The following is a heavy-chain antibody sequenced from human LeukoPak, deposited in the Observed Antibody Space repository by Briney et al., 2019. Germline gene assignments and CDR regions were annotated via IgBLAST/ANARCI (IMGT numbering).Heavy chain of an antibody. CDR2: IYYSGST. J-gene: IGHJ4*02. V-gene: IGHV4-31*03. D-gene: IGHD3-10*01. CDR3: GVGELSAYYFDY. CDR1: GGSISSGGYY. Sequence: SQTLSLTCTVSGGSISSGGYYWSWIRQHPGKGLEWIGYIYYSGSTYYNPSLKSRVTISVDTSKNQFSLKLSSVTAADTAVYYCGVGELSAYYFDYWGQGTLVTVSS.